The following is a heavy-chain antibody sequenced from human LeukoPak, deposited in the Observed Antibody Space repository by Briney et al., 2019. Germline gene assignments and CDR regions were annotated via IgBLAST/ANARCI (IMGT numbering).Heavy chain of an antibody. CDR2: INPNSGDT. CDR1: GYTFTGYH. Sequence: HWASVKVSCKASGYTFTGYHMHWVRQAPGQGLEWMGRINPNSGDTNYAQTFQGRVAMTRDTSISTAFMELTRLRSDDTAVYYCTRDYCSSTSCLFDYWGQGTLVTVSS. V-gene: IGHV1-2*06. D-gene: IGHD2-2*01. CDR3: TRDYCSSTSCLFDY. J-gene: IGHJ4*02.